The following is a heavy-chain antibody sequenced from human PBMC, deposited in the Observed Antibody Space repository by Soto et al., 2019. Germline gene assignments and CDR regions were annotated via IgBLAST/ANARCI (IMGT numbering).Heavy chain of an antibody. V-gene: IGHV3-30-3*01. CDR1: GFTFSSYA. CDR2: ISYDGSNK. CDR3: ARSCTNGVCYPPTYYGMDV. D-gene: IGHD2-8*01. Sequence: GGSLRLSCAASGFTFSSYAMHWVRQAPGKGLEWVAVISYDGSNKYYADSVKGRFTISRDNSKNTLYLQTNSLRAEDTAVYYCARSCTNGVCYPPTYYGMDVWGQGTTVTVSS. J-gene: IGHJ6*02.